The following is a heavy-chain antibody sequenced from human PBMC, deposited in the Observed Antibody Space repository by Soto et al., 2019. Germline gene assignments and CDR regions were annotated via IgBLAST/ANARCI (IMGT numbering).Heavy chain of an antibody. CDR3: AREKWLVRRNDPFDI. J-gene: IGHJ3*02. Sequence: ASVKVSCKASGYTFINYYMHWVRQAPGQGLEWMGIVNPNGGSTTYAQKFQGRVTLTRDTSTNTVNMELSSLRSEDTAVYYCAREKWLVRRNDPFDIWGQGTMVTVSS. D-gene: IGHD6-19*01. V-gene: IGHV1-46*01. CDR1: GYTFINYY. CDR2: VNPNGGST.